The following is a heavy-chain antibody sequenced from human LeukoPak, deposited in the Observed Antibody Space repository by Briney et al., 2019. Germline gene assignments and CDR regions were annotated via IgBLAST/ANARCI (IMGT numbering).Heavy chain of an antibody. J-gene: IGHJ4*02. Sequence: GGSLRLSCAASGFTFSSYSMNWVRQAPGKGLEWVPTISGGGGSTYYADSVKGRFTISRDNSKNTLYLQVNSLRAEDTAVYYCAKGGKWDVTPFDYWGQGTLVTVSS. D-gene: IGHD1-26*01. CDR2: ISGGGGST. V-gene: IGHV3-23*01. CDR3: AKGGKWDVTPFDY. CDR1: GFTFSSYS.